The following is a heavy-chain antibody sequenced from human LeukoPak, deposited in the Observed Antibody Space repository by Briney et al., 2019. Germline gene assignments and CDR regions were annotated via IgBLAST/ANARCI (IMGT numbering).Heavy chain of an antibody. J-gene: IGHJ4*02. D-gene: IGHD1-1*01. Sequence: PGRSLRLSCAASGFTFSSYSMSWVRQAPGKGLEWVSSISGSGGRIDYADSVKGRFTISRDNSKNTLSLQMNSLTAEDTAVYYCAKNPRLEGWIYFDSWGQGILVTVSS. CDR2: ISGSGGRI. V-gene: IGHV3-23*01. CDR1: GFTFSSYS. CDR3: AKNPRLEGWIYFDS.